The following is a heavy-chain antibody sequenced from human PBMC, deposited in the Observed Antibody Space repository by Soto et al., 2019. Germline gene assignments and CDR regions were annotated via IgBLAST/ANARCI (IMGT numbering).Heavy chain of an antibody. D-gene: IGHD2-15*01. J-gene: IGHJ6*03. CDR2: INNDGSVS. CDR3: ARGDCVGGTCYSLAGSFYYYMAV. Sequence: EVQLVESGGGLVQPGGSLRLSCVASGFTFSNYWMYWVRQAPGEGLVWVSRINNDGSVSSYADSVKGRLTISRDNVKNTLYLQMDSLGAEDTAVYYCARGDCVGGTCYSLAGSFYYYMAVWGKGTTVTVFS. V-gene: IGHV3-74*01. CDR1: GFTFSNYW.